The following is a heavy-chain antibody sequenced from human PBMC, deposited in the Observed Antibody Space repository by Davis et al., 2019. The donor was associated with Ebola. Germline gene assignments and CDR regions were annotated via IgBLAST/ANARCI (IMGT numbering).Heavy chain of an antibody. CDR3: ARDLGSYYGSGSYYDSDYYYYGMDV. J-gene: IGHJ6*04. V-gene: IGHV4-59*01. Sequence: MPSETLSLTCTVSGGSISSYYWSWIRQPPGKGLEWIGYYYYTGSTHYSPSLKSRVTISVDTSKNQFSLTVTSVTAADTAVYYCARDLGSYYGSGSYYDSDYYYYGMDVWGKGTTVTVSS. CDR1: GGSISSYY. CDR2: YYYTGST. D-gene: IGHD3-10*01.